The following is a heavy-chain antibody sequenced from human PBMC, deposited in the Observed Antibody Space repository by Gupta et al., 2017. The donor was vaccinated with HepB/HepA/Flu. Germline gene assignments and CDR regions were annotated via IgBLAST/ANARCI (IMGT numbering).Heavy chain of an antibody. J-gene: IGHJ5*02. CDR1: GFIFSHYG. D-gene: IGHD6-13*01. V-gene: IGHV3-33*01. CDR3: ARDRLAVAGLSWFDP. CDR2: IWYDGSNK. Sequence: QVQLVESGGGVVQPGRSLRLSCVASGFIFSHYGMHWVRQAPGKGLEWVAVIWYDGSNKENGDSVKGRFTISRDNSKNTLYLQMNSLRVEDMGVYFCARDRLAVAGLSWFDPWGQGTLVTVSS.